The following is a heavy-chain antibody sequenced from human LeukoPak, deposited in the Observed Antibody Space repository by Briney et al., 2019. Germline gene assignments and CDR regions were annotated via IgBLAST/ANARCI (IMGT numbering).Heavy chain of an antibody. J-gene: IGHJ4*02. CDR3: AKDLKYSSINY. D-gene: IGHD6-19*01. CDR1: GFTFSSYA. Sequence: GGSLRLSCAASGFTFSSYAMSWVRQAPGKGLEWVSAISGSGGSTYYSDSVKGRFTISRDNSKNTLYLQMNSLRAEDTAVYYCAKDLKYSSINYWGQGTLVTVSS. V-gene: IGHV3-23*01. CDR2: ISGSGGST.